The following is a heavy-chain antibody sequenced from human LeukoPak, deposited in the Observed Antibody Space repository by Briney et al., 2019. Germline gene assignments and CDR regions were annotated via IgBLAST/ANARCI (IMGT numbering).Heavy chain of an antibody. CDR1: GFTFSRYW. D-gene: IGHD3-22*01. CDR2: IYYSGST. Sequence: GSLRLACAASGFTFSRYWMSWVRQAPGKGLEWIGSIYYSGSTYYNPSLKSRVTISVDTSKNQFSLKLSSVTAADTAVYYCARDHYYYDSSGYMDAFDIWGQGTMGTVSS. CDR3: ARDHYYYDSSGYMDAFDI. V-gene: IGHV4-39*07. J-gene: IGHJ3*02.